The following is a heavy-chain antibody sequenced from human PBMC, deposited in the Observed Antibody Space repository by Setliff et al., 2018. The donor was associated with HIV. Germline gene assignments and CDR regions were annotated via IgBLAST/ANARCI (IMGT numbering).Heavy chain of an antibody. CDR3: ARVTTRDSSGYYWGAFDL. CDR1: GGSISSGVFY. V-gene: IGHV4-31*03. D-gene: IGHD3-22*01. CDR2: IYYSGTT. Sequence: SETLSLTCTVSGGSISSGVFYWSWIRQHPGRGLEWIGYIYYSGTTYYNPSLKSRITISVDMSKNQFSLKLSSMTAADTAVYSCARVTTRDSSGYYWGAFDLWGQGTVVTVSS. J-gene: IGHJ3*01.